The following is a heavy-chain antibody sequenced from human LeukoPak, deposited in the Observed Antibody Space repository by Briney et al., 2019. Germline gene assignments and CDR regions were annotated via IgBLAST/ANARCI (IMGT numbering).Heavy chain of an antibody. Sequence: TGGSLRLSCAASGFTFSSYAMNWVCQAPGKGLEWVSGISGSGGSTYYRDSVKGSFTISRDNSKNTLYLQMNSLRAEDTAVYYCAKDLRIVGATALDSWGQGNLVTVSS. J-gene: IGHJ4*02. V-gene: IGHV3-23*01. CDR3: AKDLRIVGATALDS. D-gene: IGHD1-26*01. CDR1: GFTFSSYA. CDR2: ISGSGGST.